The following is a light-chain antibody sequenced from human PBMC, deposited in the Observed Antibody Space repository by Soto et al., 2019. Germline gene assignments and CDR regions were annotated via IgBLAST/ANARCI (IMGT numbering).Light chain of an antibody. CDR1: SSDVGGYNY. CDR3: SSYTSSSTVV. V-gene: IGLV2-14*01. CDR2: EGN. J-gene: IGLJ3*02. Sequence: QSVLTQPASVSGSPGQSITISCTGTSSDVGGYNYVSWYQQHPGKVPKLMIYEGNKRPSGVSNRFSASKSGNTAYLTISGLQAEDEADYYCSSYTSSSTVVFGGGTKLTVL.